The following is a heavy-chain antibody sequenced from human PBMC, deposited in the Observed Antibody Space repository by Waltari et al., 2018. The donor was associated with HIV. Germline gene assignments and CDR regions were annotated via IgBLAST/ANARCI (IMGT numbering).Heavy chain of an antibody. Sequence: QLHLQASGPGLVKPSETLSLTCPVSGDSVSSSTYYWGWIRQPPGKGLEWIGTIYFSGTAYYNPALKSRVTLSIDTSKNLFSLRLSSATAADTAVYYCARLDCSGGSCSPFDSWGQGTLVTVSS. CDR1: GDSVSSSTYY. V-gene: IGHV4-39*01. CDR2: IYFSGTA. CDR3: ARLDCSGGSCSPFDS. D-gene: IGHD2-15*01. J-gene: IGHJ5*01.